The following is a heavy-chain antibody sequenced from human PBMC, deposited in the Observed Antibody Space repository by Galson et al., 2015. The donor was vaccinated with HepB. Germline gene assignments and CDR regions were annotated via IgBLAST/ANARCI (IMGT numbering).Heavy chain of an antibody. Sequence: SLRLSCAASGFTFSSYAMHWVRQAPGKGLEWVAVISYDGSNKYYADSVKGRFTISRDNSKNTLYLQMNSLRAEDTAVYYCARDPQSFGNGNFDYWGQGTLVTVSS. CDR3: ARDPQSFGNGNFDY. CDR2: ISYDGSNK. J-gene: IGHJ4*02. CDR1: GFTFSSYA. D-gene: IGHD3-10*01. V-gene: IGHV3-30*04.